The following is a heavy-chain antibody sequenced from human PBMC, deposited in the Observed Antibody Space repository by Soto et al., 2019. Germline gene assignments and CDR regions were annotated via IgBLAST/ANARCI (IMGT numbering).Heavy chain of an antibody. V-gene: IGHV3-9*01. CDR2: LSWNGVTI. Sequence: EVQLVESGGALVQPGRSLRLSCAASGFTFDDYAMHWVRQVPGKGLQWASGLSWNGVTIGYASSVKGRFTICRDNAKKSLHLQKHGLSSDDTAVYYCEASRAYDSSDYSGFHSSMDVWGLGTTVAVSS. D-gene: IGHD3-22*01. J-gene: IGHJ6*02. CDR3: EASRAYDSSDYSGFHSSMDV. CDR1: GFTFDDYA.